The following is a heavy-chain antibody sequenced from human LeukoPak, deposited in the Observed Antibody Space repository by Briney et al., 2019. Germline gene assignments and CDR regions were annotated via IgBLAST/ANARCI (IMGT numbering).Heavy chain of an antibody. V-gene: IGHV1-2*04. CDR2: INPNSGGT. Sequence: ASVNVSCKASGYTFTGYYMHWVRQAPGQGLEWMGWINPNSGGTNYAQKFQGWVTMTRDTSISTAYMELSRLRSDDTAVYYCAFTSSSWYDLEYWGQGTLVTVSS. CDR3: AFTSSSWYDLEY. CDR1: GYTFTGYY. D-gene: IGHD6-13*01. J-gene: IGHJ4*02.